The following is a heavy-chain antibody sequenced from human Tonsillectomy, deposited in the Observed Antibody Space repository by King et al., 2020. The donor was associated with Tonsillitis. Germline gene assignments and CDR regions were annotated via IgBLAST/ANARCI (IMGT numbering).Heavy chain of an antibody. CDR1: GFTFSMYA. CDR3: ARGNYYDFSPEDY. V-gene: IGHV3-30*01. D-gene: IGHD3-22*01. Sequence: VQLVESGGGVVQPGRSLRLSCAASGFTFSMYAMHWVRQAPGKGLEWVAVISYDGSNKYYADSVQGRFTISRDSSKNTLYLQMDSLRAEDTAVYYCARGNYYDFSPEDYWGQGTLVSVSS. J-gene: IGHJ4*02. CDR2: ISYDGSNK.